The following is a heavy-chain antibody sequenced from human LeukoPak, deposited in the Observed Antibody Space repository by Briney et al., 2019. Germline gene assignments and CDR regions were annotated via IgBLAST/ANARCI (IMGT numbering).Heavy chain of an antibody. V-gene: IGHV1-3*01. D-gene: IGHD2-21*01. CDR2: INAGNGNT. Sequence: ASVKVSCKASGYTFTSYAMHWVRQAPGQRLEWMGWINAGNGNTKYSQKFQGRVTITRDTSASTAYIELSSLRSEDTAVYYCAKSTVLYSAEYFQHWGQGTLVTVSS. CDR3: AKSTVLYSAEYFQH. J-gene: IGHJ1*01. CDR1: GYTFTSYA.